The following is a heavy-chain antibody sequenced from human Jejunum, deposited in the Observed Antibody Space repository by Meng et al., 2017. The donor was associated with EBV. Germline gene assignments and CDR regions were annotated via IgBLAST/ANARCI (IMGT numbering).Heavy chain of an antibody. CDR3: ARASSERLLDY. Sequence: VPLEESGPERVKPPGTRSLTCAVSTGFISSYEWWSWVRQPPGKGLEWLGEINQVGSTYYNPSLKSRVTISIDTSKRQFSLRLNSMTAADTAVYYCARASSERLLDYWGQGTLVTVSS. D-gene: IGHD1-14*01. J-gene: IGHJ4*02. CDR1: TGFISSYEW. V-gene: IGHV4-4*03. CDR2: INQVGST.